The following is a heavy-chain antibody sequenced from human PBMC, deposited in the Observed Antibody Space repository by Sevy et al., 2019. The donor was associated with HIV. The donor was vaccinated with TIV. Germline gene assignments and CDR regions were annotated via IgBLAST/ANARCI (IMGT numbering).Heavy chain of an antibody. Sequence: ASVKVSCKASRFTLIGYNIHWMRKAPGQGFEWMGRINPNTGGSNYAQKFQGRITLTANTSVNAGYMELSGLTSDDTAVYYCARDRLSYYGSGPADYWGQGTLVTVSS. V-gene: IGHV1-2*06. CDR3: ARDRLSYYGSGPADY. CDR2: INPNTGGS. J-gene: IGHJ4*02. CDR1: RFTLIGYN. D-gene: IGHD3-10*01.